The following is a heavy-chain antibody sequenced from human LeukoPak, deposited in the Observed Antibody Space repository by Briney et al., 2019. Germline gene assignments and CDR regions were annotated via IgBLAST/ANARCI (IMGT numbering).Heavy chain of an antibody. CDR1: GFTFSNYA. J-gene: IGHJ4*02. Sequence: PGGSLRLSCAASGFTFSNYAMSWVRQAPGKGLEWVSAISGSGGSTYYADSVKGRFTISRDNSKNTLYLQMNSLRAEDTAVYYCAKTDSSGWYYFDYWGQGTLVTVSS. D-gene: IGHD6-19*01. CDR3: AKTDSSGWYYFDY. CDR2: ISGSGGST. V-gene: IGHV3-23*01.